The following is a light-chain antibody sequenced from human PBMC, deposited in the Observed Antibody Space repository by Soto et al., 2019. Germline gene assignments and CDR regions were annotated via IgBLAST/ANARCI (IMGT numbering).Light chain of an antibody. CDR1: QSVGRY. Sequence: EIVLTQSPATLSLSPGERGTLSCRASQSVGRYLAWYQHKPGQPPRLLIYDTSNRATGTPGRFGGSGSGTDFTLTISSLEPEDFAVYYCVQRSVLPLTFGQGTKLEVK. J-gene: IGKJ1*01. V-gene: IGKV3-11*01. CDR3: VQRSVLPLT. CDR2: DTS.